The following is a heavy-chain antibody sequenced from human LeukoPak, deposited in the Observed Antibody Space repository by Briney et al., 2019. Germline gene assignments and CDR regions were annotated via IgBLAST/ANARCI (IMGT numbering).Heavy chain of an antibody. Sequence: SETLSLTCTVSGGSISSSSYYWGWIRQPPGKGLEWIGSIYYSGSSYYNPSLKSRVTISVDTSKNQFSLKLSSVTAADTAVYYCASLRERSYYARGFDYWGQGTLVTVSS. V-gene: IGHV4-39*01. CDR2: IYYSGSS. CDR3: ASLRERSYYARGFDY. J-gene: IGHJ4*02. CDR1: GGSISSSSYY. D-gene: IGHD3-3*01.